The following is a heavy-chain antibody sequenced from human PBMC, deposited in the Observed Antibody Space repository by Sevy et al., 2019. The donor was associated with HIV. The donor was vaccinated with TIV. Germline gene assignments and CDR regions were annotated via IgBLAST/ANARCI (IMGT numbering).Heavy chain of an antibody. CDR3: ARAPPVRSGDDSLNWFDP. D-gene: IGHD5-12*01. Sequence: SETLSLTCTVFGGSISAYYWSWIRQPPGKGLEYIGYIYYTGSTNYNPSLKSRVTISVDTSKNQFSLRLTSVTAADTAIYYCARAPPVRSGDDSLNWFDPWGQGTLVPVSS. CDR2: IYYTGST. CDR1: GGSISAYY. V-gene: IGHV4-59*01. J-gene: IGHJ5*02.